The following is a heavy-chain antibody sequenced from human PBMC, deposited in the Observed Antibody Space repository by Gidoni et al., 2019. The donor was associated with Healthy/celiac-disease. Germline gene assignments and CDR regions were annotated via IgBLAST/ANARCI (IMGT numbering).Heavy chain of an antibody. D-gene: IGHD4-4*01. Sequence: QVQLVQPGAEVKKPGSSVKVSCKASGGPLSSYAISWVRQAPGQGLEWLGGIIHIFGTANYAQKFQGRVTITADKSTSTAYMELSSLRSEDTAVYYCAREGGDGYSGVDYWGQGTLVTVSS. CDR1: GGPLSSYA. V-gene: IGHV1-69*06. CDR3: AREGGDGYSGVDY. J-gene: IGHJ4*02. CDR2: IIHIFGTA.